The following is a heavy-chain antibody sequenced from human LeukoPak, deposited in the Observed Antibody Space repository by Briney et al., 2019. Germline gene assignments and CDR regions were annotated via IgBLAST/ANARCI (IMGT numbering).Heavy chain of an antibody. J-gene: IGHJ4*02. CDR3: ARAIAARREDY. V-gene: IGHV1-2*02. Sequence: GASVKVSCKASGYTFTGYSIYWVRQTPGQKLEWMGWINPKTGTANSAQKFQGRVTMTRDTSISTTYMELSRLRSDDTAVYYCARAIAARREDYWGQGTLVTVSS. D-gene: IGHD6-6*01. CDR2: INPKTGTA. CDR1: GYTFTGYS.